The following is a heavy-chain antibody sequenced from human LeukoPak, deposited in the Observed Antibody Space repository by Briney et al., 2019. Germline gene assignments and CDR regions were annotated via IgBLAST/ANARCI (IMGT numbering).Heavy chain of an antibody. CDR2: IYDSGRT. D-gene: IGHD2-15*01. CDR3: ARPLGYCSGGSCYGAYNWFDP. Sequence: SETLSLTCTVSGGSISTYYWSWIRQPPGKGLEWIGYIYDSGRTNYNPSLKSRVTISVDTSKNQFSLRLTSVTAADTAVYYCARPLGYCSGGSCYGAYNWFDPWGQGTLVTVSS. J-gene: IGHJ5*02. CDR1: GGSISTYY. V-gene: IGHV4-59*08.